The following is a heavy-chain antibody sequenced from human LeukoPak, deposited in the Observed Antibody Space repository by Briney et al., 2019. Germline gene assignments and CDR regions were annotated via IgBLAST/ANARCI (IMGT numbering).Heavy chain of an antibody. CDR1: EYSFATYW. D-gene: IGHD2-15*01. J-gene: IGHJ4*02. CDR3: ASEYCSGGNCYFDY. V-gene: IGHV5-51*01. CDR2: IFPGDSDT. Sequence: GESLKISCKGSEYSFATYWIGWVRQMPGQGLEWTGIIFPGDSDTRYSPSFQGQVTISADKSISTAYLQWSSLKASDTAIYYCASEYCSGGNCYFDYWGQGTLVTVSS.